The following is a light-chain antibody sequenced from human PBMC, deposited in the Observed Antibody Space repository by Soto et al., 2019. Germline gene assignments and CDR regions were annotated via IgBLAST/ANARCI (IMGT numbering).Light chain of an antibody. CDR1: ESISGW. CDR3: QQYHIYSGT. J-gene: IGKJ1*01. Sequence: DIEMTQSPSTLSASIGDGVTITCRASESISGWLAWYQQQPGKAPKLLIYDASALPRGVPSRFSGSGSGTKFTLTIASLQPDDLATYYCQQYHIYSGTFGQGTKVDIK. CDR2: DAS. V-gene: IGKV1-5*01.